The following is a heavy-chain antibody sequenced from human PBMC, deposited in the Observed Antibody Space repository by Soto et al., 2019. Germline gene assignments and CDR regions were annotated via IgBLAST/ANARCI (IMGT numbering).Heavy chain of an antibody. CDR3: TTDRGSYYIRGSY. CDR2: IKSKTDGGTT. CDR1: GFTFSNAW. D-gene: IGHD1-26*01. J-gene: IGHJ4*02. V-gene: IGHV3-15*01. Sequence: GGSLRLSCAASGFTFSNAWMSWVRQAPGKGLEWVGRIKSKTDGGTTDYAAPVKGRFTISRDDSKNTLYLQMNSLKTEDTAVYYCTTDRGSYYIRGSYWGQGTLVTVSS.